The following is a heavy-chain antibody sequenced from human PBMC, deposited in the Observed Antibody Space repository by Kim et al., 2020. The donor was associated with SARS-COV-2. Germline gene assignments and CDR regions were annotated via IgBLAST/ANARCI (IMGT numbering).Heavy chain of an antibody. Sequence: GGSLRLFCAASGFTFSSYAMHWVRQAPGKGLEWVAVISYDGSNKYYADSVKGRFTISRDNSKNTLYLQMNSLRAEDTAVYYCARAPDYGGGFRWFDPWGQGTLVTVSS. CDR1: GFTFSSYA. CDR2: ISYDGSNK. J-gene: IGHJ5*02. V-gene: IGHV3-30*04. D-gene: IGHD4-17*01. CDR3: ARAPDYGGGFRWFDP.